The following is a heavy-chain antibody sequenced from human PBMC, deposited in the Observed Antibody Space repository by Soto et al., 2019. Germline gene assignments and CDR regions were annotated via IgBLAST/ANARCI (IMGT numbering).Heavy chain of an antibody. CDR1: GFTFSSYA. D-gene: IGHD3-3*01. CDR2: ISGSGGST. J-gene: IGHJ6*02. V-gene: IGHV3-23*01. Sequence: GGSLRLSCAASGFTFSSYAMSWFRQAPGKGLEWVSAISGSGGSTYYADSVKGRFTISRDNSKNTLYLQMNSLRAEDTAVYYCAKEGYAGITIFGVVIMTGMDVWGQGTTVTVSS. CDR3: AKEGYAGITIFGVVIMTGMDV.